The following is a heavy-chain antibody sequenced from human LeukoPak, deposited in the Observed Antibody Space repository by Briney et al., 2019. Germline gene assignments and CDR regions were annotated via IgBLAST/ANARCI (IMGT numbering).Heavy chain of an antibody. V-gene: IGHV3-21*01. CDR3: ARDRDGDYAY. J-gene: IGHJ4*02. Sequence: GGSLRLSCAASGFTFSSYSMNWVRQAPGKGLEWVSSISSSSSYIYYADSVKGRFTISRDNAKNSLYLRMNSLRAEDTAVYYCARDRDGDYAYWGQGTLVTVSS. D-gene: IGHD4-17*01. CDR1: GFTFSSYS. CDR2: ISSSSSYI.